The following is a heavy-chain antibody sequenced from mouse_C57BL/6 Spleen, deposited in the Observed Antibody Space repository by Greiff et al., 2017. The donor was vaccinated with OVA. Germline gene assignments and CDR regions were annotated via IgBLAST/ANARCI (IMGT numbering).Heavy chain of an antibody. V-gene: IGHV1-64*01. Sequence: VQLQQSGAELVKPGASVKLSCKASGYTFTSYWMHWVKQRPGQGLEWIGMIHPTSGSTNYNEKFKSKATLTVDKSSSTADMQLSSLTSEDSAVYYCARATRSYFDVWGTVTTVTVSS. CDR3: ARATRSYFDV. J-gene: IGHJ1*03. CDR1: GYTFTSYW. CDR2: IHPTSGST.